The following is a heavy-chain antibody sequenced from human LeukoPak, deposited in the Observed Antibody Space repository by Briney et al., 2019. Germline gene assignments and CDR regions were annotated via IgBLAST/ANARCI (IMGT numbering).Heavy chain of an antibody. Sequence: ASVKISCKVSGYTFTDYYMHWVQQAPGKGLEWMGLADPEDGETIYAEKFQGRVTITADTSTDTAYMELSSLRSEDTAVYYCATGDRITMIVVVPFQHWGQGTLVTVSS. J-gene: IGHJ1*01. D-gene: IGHD3-22*01. CDR2: ADPEDGET. CDR3: ATGDRITMIVVVPFQH. V-gene: IGHV1-69-2*01. CDR1: GYTFTDYY.